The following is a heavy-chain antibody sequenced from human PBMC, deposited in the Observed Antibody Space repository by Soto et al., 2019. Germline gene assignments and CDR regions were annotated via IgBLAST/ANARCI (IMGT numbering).Heavy chain of an antibody. Sequence: QVQLVQSGAEVKKPGSSVKVSCKASGGTFSSYTISWVRQAPGQGLEWMGRIIPILGIANYAQKFQGRVTITADKSTSTAYMELSSLRSEDTAAYYCARDWGEGPPYYCYGMDVWGQGTTVTVSS. V-gene: IGHV1-69*08. D-gene: IGHD3-10*01. CDR2: IIPILGIA. CDR1: GGTFSSYT. J-gene: IGHJ6*02. CDR3: ARDWGEGPPYYCYGMDV.